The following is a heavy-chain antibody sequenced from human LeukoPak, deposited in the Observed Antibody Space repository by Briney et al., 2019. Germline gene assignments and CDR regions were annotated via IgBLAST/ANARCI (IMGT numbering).Heavy chain of an antibody. CDR3: ARDRGVGGANDY. D-gene: IGHD3-16*01. Sequence: GASVKVSCKASGYSFTRFGISWVRQAPGQGLEWMGGIIPIFGTANYAQKFQGRVTITADESTSTAYMELSSLRSEDTAVYYCARDRGVGGANDYWGQGTLVTVSS. V-gene: IGHV1-69*13. CDR2: IIPIFGTA. CDR1: GYSFTRFG. J-gene: IGHJ4*02.